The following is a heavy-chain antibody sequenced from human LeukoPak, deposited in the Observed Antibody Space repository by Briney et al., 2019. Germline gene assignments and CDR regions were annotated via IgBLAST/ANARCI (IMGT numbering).Heavy chain of an antibody. CDR3: ARTNTEYSSGWYSFDP. D-gene: IGHD6-19*01. Sequence: PGGSLRLSCAASGFTFSSYSMNWVRQAPGKGLEWVSSISSSSSYIYYADSVKGRFTISRDNAKNSLYLQMNSLRAEDTAVYYCARTNTEYSSGWYSFDPWGQGTLVTVSS. V-gene: IGHV3-21*01. J-gene: IGHJ5*02. CDR1: GFTFSSYS. CDR2: ISSSSSYI.